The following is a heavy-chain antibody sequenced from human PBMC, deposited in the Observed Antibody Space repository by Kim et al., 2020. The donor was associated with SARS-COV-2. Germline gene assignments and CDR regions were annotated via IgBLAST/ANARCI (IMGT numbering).Heavy chain of an antibody. CDR2: IRISDGAI. J-gene: IGHJ4*02. D-gene: IGHD2-21*01. Sequence: GGSLRLSCAASGFTFSDYSMNWVRQALGKGLEWISYIRISDGAIFYADSVRGRFTISTDNAKNSLYLQMNSLRAEDTAVYYCARDLGYSFDYWGQGSLVT. CDR1: GFTFSDYS. CDR3: ARDLGYSFDY. V-gene: IGHV3-48*04.